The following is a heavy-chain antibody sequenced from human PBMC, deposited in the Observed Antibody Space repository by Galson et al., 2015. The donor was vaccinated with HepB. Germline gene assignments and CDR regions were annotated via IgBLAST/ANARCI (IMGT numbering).Heavy chain of an antibody. V-gene: IGHV3-48*01. CDR3: VRDRGSGFGGNDVPSFDY. CDR1: GFRHPDYV. CDR2: SSGDSTTI. D-gene: IGHD5-12*01. Sequence: SLRLSGAASGFRHPDYVTLWVRGAPGKGLGWAAYSSGDSTTIHYAASVKGRFTISRDNAKNSVFLRMNILRGEDTAVYYCVRDRGSGFGGNDVPSFDYWGRGSLVTVS. J-gene: IGHJ4*02.